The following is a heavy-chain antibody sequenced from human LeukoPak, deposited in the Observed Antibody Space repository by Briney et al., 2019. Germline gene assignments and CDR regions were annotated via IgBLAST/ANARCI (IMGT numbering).Heavy chain of an antibody. V-gene: IGHV4-59*12. D-gene: IGHD3-10*01. J-gene: IGHJ4*02. CDR3: AREGSYYDDYGPTSEFDY. Sequence: PSETLSLTCTVSGGSISSYYWSWIRQPPGKGLEWIGYIYYSGSTYYNPSLKSRVTISVDTSKNQFSLKLSSVTAADTAVYYCAREGSYYDDYGPTSEFDYWGQGTLVTVSS. CDR2: IYYSGST. CDR1: GGSISSYY.